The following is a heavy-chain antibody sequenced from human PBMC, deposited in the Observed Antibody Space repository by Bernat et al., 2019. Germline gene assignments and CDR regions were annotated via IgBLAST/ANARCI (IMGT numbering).Heavy chain of an antibody. CDR2: ISYDGSNK. V-gene: IGHV3-30*01. D-gene: IGHD6-6*01. Sequence: QVQLVESGGGVVQPGRSLRLSCAASGFTFSSYAMHWVRQAPGKGLEWVAVISYDGSNKYYADSVKGRFTISRDNSKNMLYLQMNSLRAEDTAVYYCARDEQLVPMDVWGKGTTVTVSS. CDR3: ARDEQLVPMDV. J-gene: IGHJ6*03. CDR1: GFTFSSYA.